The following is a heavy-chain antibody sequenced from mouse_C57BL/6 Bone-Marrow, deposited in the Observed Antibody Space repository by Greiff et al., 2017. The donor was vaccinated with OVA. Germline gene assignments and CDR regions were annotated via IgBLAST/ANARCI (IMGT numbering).Heavy chain of an antibody. CDR2: ISSGGSYT. J-gene: IGHJ2*01. V-gene: IGHV5-6*01. Sequence: EVQGVESGGDLVKPGGSLKLSCAASGFTFSSYGMSWVRQTPDKRLEWVATISSGGSYTYYPDSVKGRFTISRDTAKNTLYLQMSSLKSEDTAMYYCARHDPDDDCWGRGTTLTVSS. CDR3: ARHDPDDDC. CDR1: GFTFSSYG.